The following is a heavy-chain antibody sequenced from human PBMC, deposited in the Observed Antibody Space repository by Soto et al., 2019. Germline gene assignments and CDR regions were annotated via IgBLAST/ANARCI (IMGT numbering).Heavy chain of an antibody. CDR3: ARGDGDYYDGNGYLGRH. J-gene: IGHJ4*02. CDR1: GFTFSSYW. Sequence: GGSLRLSCAASGFTFSSYWMHWVRQAPGKGLVWVARIKSDGSGAIYADSVKGRLTISRDNARNTLNLQMNSLRAEDTAVYFCARGDGDYYDGNGYLGRHWGQGTLVTVSS. CDR2: IKSDGSGA. D-gene: IGHD3-22*01. V-gene: IGHV3-74*01.